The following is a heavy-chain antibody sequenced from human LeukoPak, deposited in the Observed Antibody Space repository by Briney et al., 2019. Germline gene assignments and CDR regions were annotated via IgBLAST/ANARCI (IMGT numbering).Heavy chain of an antibody. Sequence: GGSLRLSCAASGFTVSSSYMSWVRQAPGKGLEWVSVIYSGGSTYYADSVKGRFTISRDDSKNTLYLQMNSLRAEDTAVYYCARGAYSSAWSYYFDYWGQGTLVTVSS. V-gene: IGHV3-66*01. CDR2: IYSGGST. CDR1: GFTVSSSY. CDR3: ARGAYSSAWSYYFDY. D-gene: IGHD6-19*01. J-gene: IGHJ4*02.